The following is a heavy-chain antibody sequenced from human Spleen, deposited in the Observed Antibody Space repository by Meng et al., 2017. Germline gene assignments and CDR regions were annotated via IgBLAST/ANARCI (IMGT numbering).Heavy chain of an antibody. Sequence: ASVKVSCKASGYTFTAHHVHWVRQAPGQGLEWMGIMHPSDGGAGYAQRFLGRVTVTRDTSTSTLYMELSSLRSDDTAVYFCARAHYYDSSTIPWFDPWGQGTLVTVSS. J-gene: IGHJ5*02. CDR3: ARAHYYDSSTIPWFDP. CDR1: GYTFTAHH. V-gene: IGHV1-46*01. CDR2: MHPSDGGA. D-gene: IGHD3-22*01.